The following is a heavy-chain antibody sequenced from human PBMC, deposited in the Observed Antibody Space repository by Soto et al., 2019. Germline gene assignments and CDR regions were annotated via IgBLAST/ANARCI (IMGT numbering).Heavy chain of an antibody. J-gene: IGHJ5*02. CDR3: ARYYFDSSGYSNWFDP. V-gene: IGHV4-31*11. CDR2: IHYSGRT. D-gene: IGHD3-22*01. CDR1: GGSITSGAYY. Sequence: SETLSLTCAVSGGSITSGAYYWTWIRQHPGKGLEWIAYIHYSGRTYYNPSLKSRVTISVDTSNNQFSLKLSSVTAADTAVYYSARYYFDSSGYSNWFDPWGQGTLVTVSS.